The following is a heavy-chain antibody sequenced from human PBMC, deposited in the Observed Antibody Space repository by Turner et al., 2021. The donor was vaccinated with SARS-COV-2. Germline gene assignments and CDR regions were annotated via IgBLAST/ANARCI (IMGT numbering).Heavy chain of an antibody. Sequence: EVQLVESGGGWVQPGGSLRPSCAASGVTVSSNYMSWVRQAPGKGLEWVSVIYSGGSTFYSDSVKGRFTISRDNSKNTLYLQMNSLRAEDTAVYYCARGGHYYYGLDVWGQGTTVTVSS. D-gene: IGHD3-10*01. CDR1: GVTVSSNY. J-gene: IGHJ6*02. V-gene: IGHV3-66*01. CDR3: ARGGHYYYGLDV. CDR2: IYSGGST.